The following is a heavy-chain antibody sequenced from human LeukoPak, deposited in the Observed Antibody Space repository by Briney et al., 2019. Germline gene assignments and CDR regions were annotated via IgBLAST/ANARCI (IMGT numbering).Heavy chain of an antibody. CDR2: IYHSGST. J-gene: IGHJ4*02. CDR3: ARAVGDYGWFDY. CDR1: GGSISSGGYS. D-gene: IGHD4-17*01. V-gene: IGHV4-30-2*01. Sequence: TLSLTCTVSGGSISSGGYSWSWIRQPPRKGLEWIGYIYHSGSTYYNPSLKSRVTISVDRSKNQFSLKLSSVTAADTAVYYCARAVGDYGWFDYWGQGTLVTVSS.